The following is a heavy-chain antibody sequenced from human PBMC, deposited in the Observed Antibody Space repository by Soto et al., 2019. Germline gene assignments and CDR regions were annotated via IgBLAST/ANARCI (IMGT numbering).Heavy chain of an antibody. J-gene: IGHJ3*02. Sequence: GGSLRLSCAASGFTFDDYAMHWVRQAPGKGLEWVSGISWNSGSIGYADSVKGRFTISRDNAKNSLYLQMNSLRAEDTALYYCAKNLAARHAFDIWGQGTMVTVSS. D-gene: IGHD6-6*01. V-gene: IGHV3-9*01. CDR3: AKNLAARHAFDI. CDR2: ISWNSGSI. CDR1: GFTFDDYA.